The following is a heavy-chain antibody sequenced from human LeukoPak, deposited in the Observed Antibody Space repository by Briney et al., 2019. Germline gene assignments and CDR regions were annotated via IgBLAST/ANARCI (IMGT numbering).Heavy chain of an antibody. V-gene: IGHV4-59*12. CDR1: GGSISSYY. CDR2: IYYSGST. CDR3: ARVGYSYGYKGAIDY. D-gene: IGHD5-18*01. Sequence: SETLSLTCTVSGGSISSYYWSWIRQPPGKGLEWIGNIYYSGSTNYNPSLKSRVTISVDKSKNQFSLKLSSVTAADTAVYYCARVGYSYGYKGAIDYWGQGTLVTVSS. J-gene: IGHJ4*02.